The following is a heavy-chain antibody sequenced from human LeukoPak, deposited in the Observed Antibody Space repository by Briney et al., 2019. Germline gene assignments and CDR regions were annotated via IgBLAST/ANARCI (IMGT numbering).Heavy chain of an antibody. V-gene: IGHV1-2*02. Sequence: ASVKVSCKASGYTFTGYYMHWVRQALGQGLEWMGWINPNSGGTNYAQKFQGRVTMTRDTSISTAYMELSRLRSDDTAVYYCARFHSSSPGSAFDIWGQGTMVTVSS. CDR3: ARFHSSSPGSAFDI. CDR2: INPNSGGT. D-gene: IGHD6-13*01. J-gene: IGHJ3*02. CDR1: GYTFTGYY.